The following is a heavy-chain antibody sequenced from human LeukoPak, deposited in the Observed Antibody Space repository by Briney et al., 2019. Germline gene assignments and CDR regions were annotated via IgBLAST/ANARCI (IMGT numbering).Heavy chain of an antibody. J-gene: IGHJ4*02. CDR3: ARWSGSSSARYFDY. CDR1: GGSISSYY. V-gene: IGHV4-39*07. Sequence: SETLSLTCTVSGGSISSYYWGWIRQPPGKGLAWIGSIFYSGSTYYNPSLKSRVTISVDTSKNQFSLKLSSVTAADTAVYYCARWSGSSSARYFDYWGQGTLVTVSS. CDR2: IFYSGST. D-gene: IGHD6-6*01.